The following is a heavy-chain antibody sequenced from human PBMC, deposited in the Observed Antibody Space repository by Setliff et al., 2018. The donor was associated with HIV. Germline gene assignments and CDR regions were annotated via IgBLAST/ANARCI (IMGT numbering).Heavy chain of an antibody. J-gene: IGHJ4*02. Sequence: PSETLSLTCSVSGGSISSHYWSWIRQPPGKGLELIGYIYYTGITNYNVSLQSRVTISLDKSNNEFSLNLRSVTAADTAVYFCARVKNPPGRGTGRLFDFWGQGTPVTVSS. V-gene: IGHV4-59*11. CDR1: GGSISSHY. D-gene: IGHD1-1*01. CDR2: IYYTGIT. CDR3: ARVKNPPGRGTGRLFDF.